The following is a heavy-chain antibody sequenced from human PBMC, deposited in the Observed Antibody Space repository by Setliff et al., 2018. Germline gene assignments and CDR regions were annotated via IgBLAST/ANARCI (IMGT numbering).Heavy chain of an antibody. V-gene: IGHV3-73*01. D-gene: IGHD4-17*01. CDR1: GFSFSGSA. CDR3: AITMTTGVDFFDY. J-gene: IGHJ4*02. CDR2: IRGRTDNYAT. Sequence: GGSLRLSCAASGFSFSGSAVYWVRQASVKGLEWIGRIRGRTDNYATAYAVSVRGRFTISRDDSKNTAYLQVNSLKTEDTAVYYCAITMTTGVDFFDYWGQGTLVTVSS.